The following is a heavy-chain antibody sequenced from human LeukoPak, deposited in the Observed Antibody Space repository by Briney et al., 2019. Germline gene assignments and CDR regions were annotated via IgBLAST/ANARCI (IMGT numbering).Heavy chain of an antibody. V-gene: IGHV4-34*01. CDR2: INHSGST. D-gene: IGHD3-3*01. CDR1: GASFSGYY. CDR3: AKSYYDFWSGHDAFDI. J-gene: IGHJ3*02. Sequence: SETLSLTCAVYGASFSGYYWSWIRQPPGKGLEWIGEINHSGSTNYNPSLKSRVTMSVDTSKNQFSLKLSSVTAADTAVYYCAKSYYDFWSGHDAFDIWGQGTMVTVSS.